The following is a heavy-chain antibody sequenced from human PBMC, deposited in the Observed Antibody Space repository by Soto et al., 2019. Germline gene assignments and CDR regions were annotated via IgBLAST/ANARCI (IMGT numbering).Heavy chain of an antibody. CDR2: IYYSGST. V-gene: IGHV4-30-4*01. D-gene: IGHD5-18*01. J-gene: IGHJ5*02. CDR3: ASNSYGYTFYDP. Sequence: QPPGKGLEWIGYIYYSGSTYYNPSLKSRVTISVDTSKNQFSLKLSSVTAADTAVYYCASNSYGYTFYDPWGQGTLVTVSS.